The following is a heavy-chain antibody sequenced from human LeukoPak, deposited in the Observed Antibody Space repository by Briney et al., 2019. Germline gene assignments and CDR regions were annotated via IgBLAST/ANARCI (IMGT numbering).Heavy chain of an antibody. V-gene: IGHV1-2*02. CDR2: INPNSGGT. J-gene: IGHJ6*02. Sequence: ASVKVSCKASGYTFTGYYMHWVRQAPGQGLEWMGWINPNSGGTNYALKFQGRVTMTRDTSISTAYMELSRLRSDDTAVYYCASDTVTYYYYGMDVWGQGTTVTVSS. CDR1: GYTFTGYY. CDR3: ASDTVTYYYYGMDV. D-gene: IGHD4-17*01.